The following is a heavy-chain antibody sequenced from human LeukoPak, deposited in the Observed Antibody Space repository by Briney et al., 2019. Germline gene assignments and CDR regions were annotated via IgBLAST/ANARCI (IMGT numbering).Heavy chain of an antibody. V-gene: IGHV3-48*04. CDR1: GFTFFTCS. J-gene: IGHJ6*03. D-gene: IGHD3-3*01. Sequence: GGSLRLSCAASGFTFFTCSMNWVRQAPGKGLEWISKISDSNGAIDYADSVKGRFTISRDNAKNSLYLQMNSLRAEDTAVYYCARGFAYNDFWSGYSLTYMDVWGKGTTVTVSS. CDR3: ARGFAYNDFWSGYSLTYMDV. CDR2: ISDSNGAI.